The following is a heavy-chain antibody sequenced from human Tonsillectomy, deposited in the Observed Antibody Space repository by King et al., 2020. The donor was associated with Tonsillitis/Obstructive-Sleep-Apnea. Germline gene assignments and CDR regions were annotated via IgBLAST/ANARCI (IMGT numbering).Heavy chain of an antibody. CDR3: ARPLGLGLDDAFDI. J-gene: IGHJ3*02. V-gene: IGHV6-1*01. CDR1: GDSVSSNSAA. Sequence: VQLQQSGPGLVKPSQTLSLTCDISGDSVSSNSAAWNGIRQSPSRGLEWLGRTYYRSKWYNVYAVSVKSRITINPDTSKNQFSLQLNSVTPEDTAVYYCARPLGLGLDDAFDIWGQGTMVTVSS. CDR2: TYYRSKWYN. D-gene: IGHD3-3*01.